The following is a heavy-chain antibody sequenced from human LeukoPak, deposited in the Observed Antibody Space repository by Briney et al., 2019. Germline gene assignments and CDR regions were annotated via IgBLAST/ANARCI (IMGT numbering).Heavy chain of an antibody. CDR1: GFTFSKFP. CDR3: AKSLFTSATGTGRAFHI. CDR2: ISASGDMT. Sequence: GGSLRLSCAASGFTFSKFPMGWVRQAPGRGLEWVSAISASGDMTFYADSLRGRFTISRDNSKSTLYLQMNGLRAEDTAIFYCAKSLFTSATGTGRAFHIWGQGTRVTVSS. V-gene: IGHV3-23*01. J-gene: IGHJ3*02. D-gene: IGHD1-1*01.